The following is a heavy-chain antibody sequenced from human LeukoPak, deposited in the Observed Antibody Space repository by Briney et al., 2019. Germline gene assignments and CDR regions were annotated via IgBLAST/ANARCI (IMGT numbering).Heavy chain of an antibody. Sequence: GASVKVSCKAFGYTFTGYYMHRVRQAPGQGLEWMGRINPNSGGTNYAQKLQGRVTMTRDTPISTAYMELSRLRSDDTAVYYCARVLYCSGGSCYSHDAFDIWGQGTMVTVSS. CDR1: GYTFTGYY. CDR3: ARVLYCSGGSCYSHDAFDI. V-gene: IGHV1-2*06. CDR2: INPNSGGT. J-gene: IGHJ3*02. D-gene: IGHD2-15*01.